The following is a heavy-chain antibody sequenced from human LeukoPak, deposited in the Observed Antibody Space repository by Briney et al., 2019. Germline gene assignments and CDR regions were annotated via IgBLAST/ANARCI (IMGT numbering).Heavy chain of an antibody. V-gene: IGHV1-18*01. CDR1: GYTFTSYG. D-gene: IGHD5-18*01. CDR3: ARSGGGYSYGYDDY. CDR2: ISAYNGNT. Sequence: SVKVSCKASGYTFTSYGISWVRQAPGQGLEWMGWISAYNGNTNYAQKLQGRVTMTTDTSTSTAYMELRSLRSDDTAVCYCARSGGGYSYGYDDYWGQGTLVTVSS. J-gene: IGHJ4*02.